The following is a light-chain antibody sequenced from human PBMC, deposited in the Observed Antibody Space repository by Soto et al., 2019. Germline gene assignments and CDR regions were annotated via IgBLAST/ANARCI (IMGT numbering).Light chain of an antibody. CDR1: QSVSSSY. CDR2: GAS. Sequence: EIVLTQSPGTLSLSPGERATLSCRASQSVSSSYLAWYQQKPGQAPRLLIYGASSRATGITDRFSGSGSGTVFPLTISRLEPEDFAVYYCQQYGSSPWTFGQGTKVEIK. J-gene: IGKJ1*01. CDR3: QQYGSSPWT. V-gene: IGKV3-20*01.